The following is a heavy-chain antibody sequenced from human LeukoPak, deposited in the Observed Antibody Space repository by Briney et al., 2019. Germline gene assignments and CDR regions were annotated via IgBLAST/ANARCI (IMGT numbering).Heavy chain of an antibody. Sequence: ASVKVSCKASGYTFTSYDINWVRQATGQGLEWMGWMNPNSGNTGYAQKFQGRVTMTRNTSISTAYMELSSLRSEDTAVYYCARGRPQRRYCSSTSCYEIDYWGQGTLVTVSS. V-gene: IGHV1-8*01. CDR3: ARGRPQRRYCSSTSCYEIDY. CDR2: MNPNSGNT. CDR1: GYTFTSYD. J-gene: IGHJ4*02. D-gene: IGHD2-2*01.